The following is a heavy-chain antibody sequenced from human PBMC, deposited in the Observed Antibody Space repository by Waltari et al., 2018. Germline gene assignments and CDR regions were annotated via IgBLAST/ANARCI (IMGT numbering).Heavy chain of an antibody. V-gene: IGHV3-74*01. J-gene: IGHJ6*03. CDR3: ARAVSGDDFASYYYYYMDV. CDR2: IDSDGMSP. Sequence: EVQVVESGGGLVQPGGSLRLSGEGSGFAPSNYWMHWVRQVPGKGLLWVSRIDSDGMSPSYADSVKGRFAISRDNAKNTVNLQMDNLSPDDTGVYYCARAVSGDDFASYYYYYMDVWGKGTTVTVSS. CDR1: GFAPSNYW. D-gene: IGHD5-12*01.